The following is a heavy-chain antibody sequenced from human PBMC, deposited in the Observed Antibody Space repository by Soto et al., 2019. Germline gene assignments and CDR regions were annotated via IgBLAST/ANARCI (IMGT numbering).Heavy chain of an antibody. J-gene: IGHJ3*02. V-gene: IGHV3-53*01. CDR3: ARVVVIEGSAFDI. CDR1: GFTVSSNY. D-gene: IGHD3-22*01. CDR2: IYSGGST. Sequence: GESLRLSCAASGFTVSSNYMSWVRQAPGKGLEWVSVIYSGGSTYYADSVKGRFTISRDNSKNTLYLQMNSLRAEDTAVYYCARVVVIEGSAFDIWGQGTMVTVSS.